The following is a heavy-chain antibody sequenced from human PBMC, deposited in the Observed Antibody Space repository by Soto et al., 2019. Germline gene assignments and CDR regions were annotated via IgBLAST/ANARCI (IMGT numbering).Heavy chain of an antibody. J-gene: IGHJ5*02. V-gene: IGHV4-59*08. Sequence: SATLSLTCAVSGGSISPNHWTWIRQSPGKGLEWIGYIYYAGTTSYNPSLKNRATISLQKSKIQFSPRLTSVTAEDTAVHHLAGLGGNYQFPDPRGPGTLVTVSS. CDR2: IYYAGTT. CDR3: AGLGGNYQFPDP. D-gene: IGHD2-2*01. CDR1: GGSISPNH.